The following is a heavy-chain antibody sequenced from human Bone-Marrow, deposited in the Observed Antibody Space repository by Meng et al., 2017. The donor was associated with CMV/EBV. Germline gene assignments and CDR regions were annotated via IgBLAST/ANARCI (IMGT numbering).Heavy chain of an antibody. D-gene: IGHD2-2*01. V-gene: IGHV3-21*01. J-gene: IGHJ4*02. CDR1: GFNFSSYS. CDR3: ARASTSSGLDY. Sequence: SCAASGFNFSSYSMNWVRQAPGKGLEWVSSISSSSSYIYYADSVKGRFTISRDNAKNSLYLQMNSLRAEDTAVYYCARASTSSGLDYWGQGTLVTVSS. CDR2: ISSSSSYI.